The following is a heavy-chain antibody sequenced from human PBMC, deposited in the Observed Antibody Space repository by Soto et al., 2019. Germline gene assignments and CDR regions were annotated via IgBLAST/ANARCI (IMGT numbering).Heavy chain of an antibody. CDR2: IIPIFGTA. J-gene: IGHJ6*02. CDR3: AGENFYGGDTKGGGYYGMDV. D-gene: IGHD3-16*01. CDR1: GGTFSSYA. V-gene: IGHV1-69*01. Sequence: QVQLVQSGAEVKKPGSSVKVSCKASGGTFSSYAISWVRQAPGQGLEWMGGIIPIFGTANYAQKFQGRVTMTADETTTRAYRKMRRWRSKDRAGYYCAGENFYGGDTKGGGYYGMDVWGQGTTVTVSS.